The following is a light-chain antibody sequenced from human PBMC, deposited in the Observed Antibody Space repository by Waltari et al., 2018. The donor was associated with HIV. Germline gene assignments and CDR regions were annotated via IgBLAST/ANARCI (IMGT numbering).Light chain of an antibody. J-gene: IGLJ3*02. V-gene: IGLV1-40*01. CDR1: DSNIGAGYD. CDR2: ATD. Sequence: QSVLTQPPSVSGAPGQRVTVSCTGSDSNIGAGYDVHWYQTPLGTAPKLLIFATDTRPSGVPDRFSGSKSGTSASLAITGLQAEDEADYYCQSYDNSLSGWVFGGGTKLTV. CDR3: QSYDNSLSGWV.